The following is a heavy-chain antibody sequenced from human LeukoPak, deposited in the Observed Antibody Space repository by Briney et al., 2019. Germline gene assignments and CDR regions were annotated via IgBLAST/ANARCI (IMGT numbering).Heavy chain of an antibody. J-gene: IGHJ6*02. Sequence: GASVKVSCKASGYTLTGYFMHWVRQASGQGLEWMGWINPNSGGTNYAQKFQGRVTMTRDTSISTAYMELSRLRSDDTAVYYCATPSTIIAAAGPGYYYGMDVWGQGTTVTVSS. CDR2: INPNSGGT. V-gene: IGHV1-2*02. D-gene: IGHD6-13*01. CDR1: GYTLTGYF. CDR3: ATPSTIIAAAGPGYYYGMDV.